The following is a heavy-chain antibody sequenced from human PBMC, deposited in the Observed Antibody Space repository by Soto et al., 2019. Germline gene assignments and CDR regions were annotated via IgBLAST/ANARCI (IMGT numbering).Heavy chain of an antibody. CDR3: SSARGTMVRGVMTSYFDY. V-gene: IGHV4-34*01. D-gene: IGHD3-10*01. CDR1: GGTFSGYY. CDR2: IKHSGSA. Sequence: SETLSLTCAVYGGTFSGYYWSWIRQPPGKGLEWIGEIKHSGSANYNPSLKSRVTISVDTSKDQFSLKLSSVTAEDTALYCCSSARGTMVRGVMTSYFDYWGQGNLVNVS. J-gene: IGHJ4*02.